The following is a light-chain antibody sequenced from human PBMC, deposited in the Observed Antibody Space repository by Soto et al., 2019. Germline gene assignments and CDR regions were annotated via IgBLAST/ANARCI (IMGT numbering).Light chain of an antibody. CDR3: QQRSNWLT. J-gene: IGKJ4*01. V-gene: IGKV3-11*01. Sequence: EIVLKQSPATLSLSPGERATLSCRASQSVSSYLAWYQQKPGQAPRLLIYDASNRATGIPARFSGSGSGTDFTLTISSLEPEGFAVYYCQQRSNWLTFGGGTKVDIK. CDR1: QSVSSY. CDR2: DAS.